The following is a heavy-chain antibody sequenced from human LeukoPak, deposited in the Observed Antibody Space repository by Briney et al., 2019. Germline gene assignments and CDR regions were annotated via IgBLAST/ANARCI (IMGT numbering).Heavy chain of an antibody. CDR2: ISGSGGST. J-gene: IGHJ4*02. CDR3: ARDLGLRAY. D-gene: IGHD3/OR15-3a*01. CDR1: GFTFSNYA. V-gene: IGHV3-23*01. Sequence: GGSLRLSCAASGFTFSNYAMSWVRQAPGKGLEWVSSISGSGGSTYYGDSVKGRFTISRDNSKNTLYLQMNSLRAEDTAVYYCARDLGLRAYWGQGTLVTVSS.